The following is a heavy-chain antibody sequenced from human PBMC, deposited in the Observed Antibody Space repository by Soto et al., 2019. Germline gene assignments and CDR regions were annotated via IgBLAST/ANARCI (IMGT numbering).Heavy chain of an antibody. V-gene: IGHV1-18*01. Sequence: VKVSCKASGYTFTSYGINWVRQAPGQGLECLGWISAYDGYTNYAQILQGRVSMTTDTSTRTAYMELRSLRSDDTAMYYCARGHEWWVEEARHYYFDYWGQGTLVTVSS. D-gene: IGHD2-15*01. CDR3: ARGHEWWVEEARHYYFDY. CDR2: ISAYDGYT. J-gene: IGHJ4*02. CDR1: GYTFTSYG.